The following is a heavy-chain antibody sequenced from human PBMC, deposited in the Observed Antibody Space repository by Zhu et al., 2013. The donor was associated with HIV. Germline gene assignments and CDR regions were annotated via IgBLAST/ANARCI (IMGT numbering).Heavy chain of an antibody. CDR2: IIPIFGSA. Sequence: QVQLVQSGAEVKKPGSSVKVSCKASGGTFSNYTITWVRQAPGQGPEWMGGIIPIFGSANYAQRFQGRVTITADESTRTAYMELSTLRSEDTAVYYCARDRTLSGYNWFDPVGPGNPGSPVSS. CDR3: ARDRTLSGYNWFDP. CDR1: GGTFSNYT. V-gene: IGHV1-69*01. J-gene: IGHJ5*02.